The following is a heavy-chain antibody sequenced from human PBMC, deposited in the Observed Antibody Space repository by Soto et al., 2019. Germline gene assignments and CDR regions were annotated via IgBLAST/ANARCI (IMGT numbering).Heavy chain of an antibody. V-gene: IGHV1-58*02. CDR3: AGLGTILANPSQYGMDV. Sequence: SVKVSCKASGFTFTSSAMQWARQARGQRLEWIGWIVVGSGNTNYAQKFQGQVTISADKSISTAYLQWSSLKASDTAMYYCAGLGTILANPSQYGMDVWGQGTTVTVSS. D-gene: IGHD3-3*01. CDR1: GFTFTSSA. CDR2: IVVGSGNT. J-gene: IGHJ6*02.